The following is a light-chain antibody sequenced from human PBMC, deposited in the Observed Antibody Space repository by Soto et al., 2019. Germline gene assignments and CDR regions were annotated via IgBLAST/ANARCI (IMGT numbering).Light chain of an antibody. J-gene: IGKJ2*01. CDR3: LQFDNSPLYT. Sequence: EIVLTQSPGTLSLSPGERATLSCRASQSVSSSSITWYQQKPGQAPRLLICGASTRATGIPDRFSGSGSGTDFSLTISRLEPEDFAVYYCLQFDNSPLYTFGQGTKVDIK. CDR1: QSVSSSS. CDR2: GAS. V-gene: IGKV3-20*01.